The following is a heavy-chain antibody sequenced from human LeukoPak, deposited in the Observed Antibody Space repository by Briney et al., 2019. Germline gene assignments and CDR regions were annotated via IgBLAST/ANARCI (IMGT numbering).Heavy chain of an antibody. J-gene: IGHJ6*03. Sequence: GESLQISCKGSGYSFTSYWIGWVRQLPGKGLEWMGIIYPGDSDTRYSPSFQGQVTISADKSISTAYLQWSSLKASDTAMYYCARRPGTTLNYMDVWGKGTTVTVSS. CDR1: GYSFTSYW. D-gene: IGHD1-7*01. CDR3: ARRPGTTLNYMDV. V-gene: IGHV5-51*01. CDR2: IYPGDSDT.